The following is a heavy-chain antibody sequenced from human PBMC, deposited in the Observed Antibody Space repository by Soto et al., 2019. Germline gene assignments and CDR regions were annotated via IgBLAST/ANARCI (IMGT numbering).Heavy chain of an antibody. D-gene: IGHD3-9*01. CDR3: ARDYYDILTGYPPRGYFDY. CDR2: IWYDGSNK. V-gene: IGHV3-33*01. Sequence: GGSLRLSCAASGFTFSSYGMHWVRQAPGKGLEWVAVIWYDGSNKYYADSVKGRFTISRDNSKNTLYLQMNSLRAEDTAVYYCARDYYDILTGYPPRGYFDYWGQGTLVTVSS. CDR1: GFTFSSYG. J-gene: IGHJ4*02.